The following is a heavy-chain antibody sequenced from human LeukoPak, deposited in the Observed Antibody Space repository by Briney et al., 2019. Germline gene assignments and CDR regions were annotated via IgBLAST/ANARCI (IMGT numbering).Heavy chain of an antibody. J-gene: IGHJ4*02. CDR3: ARRASGWYFDH. V-gene: IGHV5-51*01. CDR2: IYPGDSDP. CDR1: GYSFSSYW. Sequence: GESPKISCKGSGYSFSSYWIAWVRQVPGKGLQWMGVIYPGDSDPRYSPSFQGQVTFSADKSINTVYLQWSSLKASDTAMYYCARRASGWYFDHWGQGTLVTVSS. D-gene: IGHD6-19*01.